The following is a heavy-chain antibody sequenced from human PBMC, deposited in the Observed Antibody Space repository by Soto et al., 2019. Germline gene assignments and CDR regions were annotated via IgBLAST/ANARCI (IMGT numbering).Heavy chain of an antibody. CDR2: ISGNSGST. J-gene: IGHJ4*02. Sequence: GGSLRLSCAASGFTFSSYAMSWVRQAPGKGPEWVSSISGNSGSTYNADSVKGRFTISRDNFKNTAFLEMNSLRSEDTAIYYCAKDTVVVPAAGRGFDYWGQGTLVTVSS. D-gene: IGHD2-2*01. V-gene: IGHV3-23*01. CDR3: AKDTVVVPAAGRGFDY. CDR1: GFTFSSYA.